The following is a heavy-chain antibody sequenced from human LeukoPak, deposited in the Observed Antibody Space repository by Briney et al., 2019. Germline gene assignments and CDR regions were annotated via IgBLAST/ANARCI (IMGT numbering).Heavy chain of an antibody. CDR2: LHFSGST. CDR1: GASVSASGQY. V-gene: IGHV4-39*07. CDR3: ARDWDGGFDFNTFDI. Sequence: SETLSLTCTVSGASVSASGQYWGWIRQPPGKGLGWIATLHFSGSTYYETSLKSRLTISVDTSKNQFSLKLNSVTSADTAVYYCARDWDGGFDFNTFDIWGLGTMVTVSS. J-gene: IGHJ3*02. D-gene: IGHD5-12*01.